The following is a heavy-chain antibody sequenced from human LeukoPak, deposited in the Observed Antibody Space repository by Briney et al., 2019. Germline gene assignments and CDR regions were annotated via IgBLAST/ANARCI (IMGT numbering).Heavy chain of an antibody. Sequence: PGGSLRLSCAASGFTFSTYGMGWVRQAPGKGLEWVSTLSDSGVNTHYADSVRGRFTISRDNSKSTLYLQMNSLRVEDTAVYYCAKDGRGLPDSWGQGTLVAVSS. D-gene: IGHD3/OR15-3a*01. J-gene: IGHJ5*01. CDR3: AKDGRGLPDS. CDR1: GFTFSTYG. V-gene: IGHV3-23*01. CDR2: LSDSGVNT.